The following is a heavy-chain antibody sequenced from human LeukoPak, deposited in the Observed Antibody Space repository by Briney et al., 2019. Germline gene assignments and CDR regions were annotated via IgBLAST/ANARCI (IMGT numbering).Heavy chain of an antibody. V-gene: IGHV4-38-2*01. Sequence: SETLSLTCAVSGYSISSGYYWGWIRQPPGKGLEWIGSIYHSGSTYYNPSLKSRVTISVDTSKNQFSLKLSSVTAADTAVYYCARPSYYYYYYMDVWGKGTTVIVSS. J-gene: IGHJ6*03. CDR1: GYSISSGYY. CDR3: ARPSYYYYYYMDV. CDR2: IYHSGST.